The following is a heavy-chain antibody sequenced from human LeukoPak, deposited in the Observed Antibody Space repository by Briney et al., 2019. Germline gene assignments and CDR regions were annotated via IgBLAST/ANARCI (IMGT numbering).Heavy chain of an antibody. Sequence: PGGSLRLSCTASGFTFGDYAMSWVRQAPGKGLEWVGFIRSKAYGGTTEYAASVKGRFTISRDDSKSIAYLQMNSLKTEDTAVYYCARVGLVAVAGTGYFDYWGQGTLVTVSS. CDR3: ARVGLVAVAGTGYFDY. CDR1: GFTFGDYA. D-gene: IGHD6-19*01. V-gene: IGHV3-49*04. CDR2: IRSKAYGGTT. J-gene: IGHJ4*02.